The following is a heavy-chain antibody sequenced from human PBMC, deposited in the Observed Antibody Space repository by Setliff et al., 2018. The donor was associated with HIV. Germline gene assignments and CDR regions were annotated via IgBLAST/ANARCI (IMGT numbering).Heavy chain of an antibody. CDR2: IRSKTYGGTT. Sequence: PGGSLRLSCTASGFTFGDYAMSWFRQAPGKGLEWISFIRSKTYGGTTEYAASVKGRFTISRDDSKSIAYLQMNSLKTEDTAVYYCTRDWCSSTSCYVGYWGQGTLVTVSS. V-gene: IGHV3-49*03. D-gene: IGHD2-2*01. CDR1: GFTFGDYA. J-gene: IGHJ4*02. CDR3: TRDWCSSTSCYVGY.